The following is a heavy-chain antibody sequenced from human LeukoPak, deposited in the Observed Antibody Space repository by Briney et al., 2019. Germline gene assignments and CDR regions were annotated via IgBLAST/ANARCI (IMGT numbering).Heavy chain of an antibody. D-gene: IGHD6-13*01. CDR3: ARDPSAIAAAGRGYCFDY. Sequence: PGRSLRLSCAASGFTFSSYAMHWVRQAPGKGLEWVAVISYDGSNKYYADSVKGRFTISRDNSKNTLYLQMNSLRAEDTAVYYCARDPSAIAAAGRGYCFDYWGQGTLVTVSS. CDR1: GFTFSSYA. J-gene: IGHJ4*02. V-gene: IGHV3-30-3*01. CDR2: ISYDGSNK.